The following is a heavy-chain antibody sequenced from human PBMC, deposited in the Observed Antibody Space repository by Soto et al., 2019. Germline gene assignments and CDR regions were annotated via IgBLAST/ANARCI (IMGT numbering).Heavy chain of an antibody. D-gene: IGHD3-10*01. CDR2: IYYTGDT. Sequence: ETLSLTCTVSGASISTSTYYWAWVRQPPGKGLEWIGYIYYTGDTFYNPSLKSRVTISVDTSIHQFSLTLTSVTAADTATYYCSRHGAAVLYYYGMDVWGQGTAVTSP. CDR3: SRHGAAVLYYYGMDV. V-gene: IGHV4-39*01. CDR1: GASISTSTYY. J-gene: IGHJ6*02.